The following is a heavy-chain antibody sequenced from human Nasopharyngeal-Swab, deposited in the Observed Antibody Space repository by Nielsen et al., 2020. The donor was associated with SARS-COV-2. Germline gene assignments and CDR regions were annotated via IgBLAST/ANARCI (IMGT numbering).Heavy chain of an antibody. CDR1: GYRFSTYW. CDR3: ARSSQSYGYGFDF. V-gene: IGHV5-51*01. D-gene: IGHD3-16*01. Sequence: GESLKISCKGSGYRFSTYWIVWVRQMPGRGLEWMGTIYPGDSDTRYSPSFQGQATISADKSMNTAHLQWSSLKAADTAMYYCARSSQSYGYGFDFWGQGTLVTVSP. J-gene: IGHJ5*01. CDR2: IYPGDSDT.